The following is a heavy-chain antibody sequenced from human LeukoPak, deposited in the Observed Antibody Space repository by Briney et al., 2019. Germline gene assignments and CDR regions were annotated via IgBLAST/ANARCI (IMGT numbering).Heavy chain of an antibody. CDR2: IYYSGST. Sequence: SSETLSLTCTVSGGSISSYYWSWIRQPPGKGLEWIGYIYYSGSTNYSPSLKSRVTISVDTSKNQFSLKLSSVTAADTAVYYCAREEAAVRSFDYWGQGTQVTVSS. V-gene: IGHV4-59*01. CDR1: GGSISSYY. D-gene: IGHD6-13*01. CDR3: AREEAAVRSFDY. J-gene: IGHJ4*02.